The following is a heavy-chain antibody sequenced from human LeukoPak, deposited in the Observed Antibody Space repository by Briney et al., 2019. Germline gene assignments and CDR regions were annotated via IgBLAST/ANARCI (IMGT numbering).Heavy chain of an antibody. Sequence: SETLSLTCTVSGGSVSSGSYYWSWIRQPPGKGLEWIGYIYYSGSTNYNPSLKSRVTISVDKSKNQFSLKLSSVTAADTAVYYCARGVYSNYGGAFDIWGQGTMVTVSS. J-gene: IGHJ3*02. CDR3: ARGVYSNYGGAFDI. CDR2: IYYSGST. V-gene: IGHV4-61*01. D-gene: IGHD4-11*01. CDR1: GGSVSSGSYY.